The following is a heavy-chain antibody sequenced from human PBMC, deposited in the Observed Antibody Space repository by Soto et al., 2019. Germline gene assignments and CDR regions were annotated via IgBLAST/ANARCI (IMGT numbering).Heavy chain of an antibody. D-gene: IGHD2-2*01. CDR2: VSYDGNNI. CDR3: ARNAYCISTRCYWYFDY. Sequence: QVQLVESGGGVVQPGRSLRLSCAASGFIFSNYGMHWVRQAPGKGLEWVAIVSYDGNNIYYGDSVKGRFTISRDNSKNTVYLQINSLRVEDTAGYYCARNAYCISTRCYWYFDYWGQGTLVTVSS. CDR1: GFIFSNYG. V-gene: IGHV3-33*08. J-gene: IGHJ4*02.